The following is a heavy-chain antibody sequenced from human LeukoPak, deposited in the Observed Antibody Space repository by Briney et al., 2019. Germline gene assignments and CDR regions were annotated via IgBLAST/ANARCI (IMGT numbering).Heavy chain of an antibody. Sequence: PGGSLRLSCTASGFTFNTYWINWVRQSPGKGLVWVALINGDGSTTTHADSVKGRFTISRDNAKNTAYLQMNSLRDEDTAVYFCARDYAGSPDYWGQGTLVTVS. CDR3: ARDYAGSPDY. CDR1: GFTFNTYW. V-gene: IGHV3-74*03. CDR2: INGDGSTT. J-gene: IGHJ4*02. D-gene: IGHD3-10*01.